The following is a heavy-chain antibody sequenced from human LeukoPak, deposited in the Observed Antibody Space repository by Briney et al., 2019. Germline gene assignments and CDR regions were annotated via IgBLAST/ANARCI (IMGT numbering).Heavy chain of an antibody. V-gene: IGHV4-59*01. D-gene: IGHD6-19*01. CDR3: ATGPSGYYYYGMDV. CDR2: IYYSGST. Sequence: SETPSLTCTVSGGSISSYYWSWIRQPPGKGLEWIGYIYYSGSTNYNPSLKSRVTISVDTSKNQFSLKLSSVTAADTAVYYCATGPSGYYYYGMDVWGKGTTVTVSS. CDR1: GGSISSYY. J-gene: IGHJ6*04.